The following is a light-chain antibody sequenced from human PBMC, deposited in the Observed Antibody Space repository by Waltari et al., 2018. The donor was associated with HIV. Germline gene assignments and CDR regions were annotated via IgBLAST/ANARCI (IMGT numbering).Light chain of an antibody. J-gene: IGKJ1*01. CDR2: KVS. CDR3: AQETFWGWT. CDR1: ERLVSADGTTY. Sequence: VVLTQFPVSLSVSVGQSASISCRSSERLVSADGTTYLSWFQQRPGQSPRRLIYKVSHRDSGGPGKFSGSGAVRDFTLQINRVEAEDVATYYCAQETFWGWTFGPGTKVEI. V-gene: IGKV2-30*01.